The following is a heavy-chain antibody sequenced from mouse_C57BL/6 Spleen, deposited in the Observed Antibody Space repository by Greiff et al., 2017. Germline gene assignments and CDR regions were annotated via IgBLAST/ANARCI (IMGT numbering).Heavy chain of an antibody. CDR3: VRHQGDY. Sequence: DVKLQESGGGLVQPKGSLKLSCAASGFSFNTYAMNWVRQAPGKGLEWVARIRSKSNNSATYYADSVKDRFTISRDDSESMLYLQMNNLKTEDTALYYCVRHQGDYWGQGTTLPVSS. V-gene: IGHV10-1*01. J-gene: IGHJ2*01. CDR1: GFSFNTYA. CDR2: IRSKSNNSAT.